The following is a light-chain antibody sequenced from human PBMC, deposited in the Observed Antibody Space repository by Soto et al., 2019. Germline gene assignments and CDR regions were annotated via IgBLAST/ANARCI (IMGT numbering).Light chain of an antibody. CDR1: QSVDTTF. CDR2: GAS. V-gene: IGKV3-20*01. Sequence: EIVLTQSPGSLSLSPGQRATLSCRASQSVDTTFFAWYQKKPGQAPRLLIYGASKRATGIPDRFSGSGSGTYFTLIISRLEPEVFSLYYFHPYMCSFTFGHGTKVEIK. CDR3: HPYMCSFT. J-gene: IGKJ1*01.